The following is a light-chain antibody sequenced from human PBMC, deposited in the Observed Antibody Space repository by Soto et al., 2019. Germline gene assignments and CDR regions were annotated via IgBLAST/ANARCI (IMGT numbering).Light chain of an antibody. V-gene: IGLV2-14*01. Sequence: LTQPASVSGSPGQSITISCTGTSSDVGGYNYVSWYQQHPGKAPKLMIYDVSNRPSGVSNRFSGSKSGNTASLTISGLQAEDEADYYCSSYTSSSTVVFGGGTKVTVL. CDR2: DVS. CDR3: SSYTSSSTVV. J-gene: IGLJ2*01. CDR1: SSDVGGYNY.